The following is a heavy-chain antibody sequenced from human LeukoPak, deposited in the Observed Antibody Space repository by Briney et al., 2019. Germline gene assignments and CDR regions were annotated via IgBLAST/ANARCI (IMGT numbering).Heavy chain of an antibody. CDR2: IYYSGST. V-gene: IGHV4-39*01. CDR3: ASAGMYDSSGYYYFDY. CDR1: GRSISSSSYY. D-gene: IGHD3-22*01. J-gene: IGHJ4*02. Sequence: SETLSLTCTVSGRSISSSSYYWGWIRQPPGKGLEWIGSIYYSGSTSYNPSLKSRVTISVDTSKNQFSLKLSSVTAADTAVYYCASAGMYDSSGYYYFDYWGQGTLVTVSS.